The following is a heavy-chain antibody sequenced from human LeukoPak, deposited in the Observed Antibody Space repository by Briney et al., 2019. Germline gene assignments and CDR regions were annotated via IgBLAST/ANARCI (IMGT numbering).Heavy chain of an antibody. Sequence: TGGSLRLSCAASGFTFSNYWMSWIRQAPGKGLEWVANIKQDESEKYYVDSVKGRFTISRDNAKNSVYLQMNSLRADDTAVYYCAXDGGVYYNVHPFDYWGQGTLVTVSS. J-gene: IGHJ4*02. CDR2: IKQDESEK. CDR3: AXDGGVYYNVHPFDY. CDR1: GFTFSNYW. D-gene: IGHD3-10*01. V-gene: IGHV3-7*01.